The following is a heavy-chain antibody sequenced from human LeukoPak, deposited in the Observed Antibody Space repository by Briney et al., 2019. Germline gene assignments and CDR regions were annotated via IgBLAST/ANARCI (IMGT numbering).Heavy chain of an antibody. V-gene: IGHV4-34*08. CDR1: GFTFSNYA. Sequence: GSLRLSCEASGFTFSNYAMAWVRQPPGKGLEWIGEINHSGSTNYNPSLKSRVTISVDTSKNQFSLKLSSVTAADTAVYYCGCSSWYRGGPVDYWGQGTLVTVSS. CDR2: INHSGST. D-gene: IGHD6-13*01. CDR3: GCSSWYRGGPVDY. J-gene: IGHJ4*02.